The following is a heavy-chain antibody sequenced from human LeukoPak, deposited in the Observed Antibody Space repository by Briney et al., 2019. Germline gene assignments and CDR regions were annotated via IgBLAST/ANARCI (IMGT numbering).Heavy chain of an antibody. CDR2: ISGSGGST. V-gene: IGHV3-23*01. CDR3: AKVPVFSVTISEVVTDDAFDI. D-gene: IGHD3-3*01. CDR1: GFTFSSYA. J-gene: IGHJ3*02. Sequence: PGGSLRLSCAASGFTFSSYAMSWVRQAPGKGLEWVSAISGSGGSTYYADSVKGRFTISRDNSKNTVYLQMNSLRAEATAVYYCAKVPVFSVTISEVVTDDAFDIWGQGTIVTVSS.